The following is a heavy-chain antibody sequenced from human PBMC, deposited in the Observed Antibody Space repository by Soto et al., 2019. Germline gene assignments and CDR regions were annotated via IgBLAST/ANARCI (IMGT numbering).Heavy chain of an antibody. CDR2: IYPGDSDT. CDR3: VREPYYYDSSGVGY. V-gene: IGHV5-51*07. D-gene: IGHD3-22*01. Sequence: GESLKSSCKGSGYSFTSYWIGWVHQITGKGLEWMGIIYPGDSDTRYSPSFQGQVTISADKSISTAYLQWSSLKASDTAMYYCVREPYYYDSSGVGYWGQGTLVTVSS. J-gene: IGHJ4*02. CDR1: GYSFTSYW.